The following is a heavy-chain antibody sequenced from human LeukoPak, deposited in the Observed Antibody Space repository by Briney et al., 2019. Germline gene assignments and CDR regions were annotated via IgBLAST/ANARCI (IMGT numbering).Heavy chain of an antibody. D-gene: IGHD3-10*01. CDR1: GFTFSSYG. V-gene: IGHV3-30*02. CDR2: IRYDGSNK. Sequence: GGSLRLSCAASGFTFSSYGMHWVRQAPGKGLEWVAFIRYDGSNKYYADSVKGRFTISRDNSKNTLYLQVNSLRAEDTALYYCAKFRGLTFDNAFDIWGQGTMVTVSS. CDR3: AKFRGLTFDNAFDI. J-gene: IGHJ3*02.